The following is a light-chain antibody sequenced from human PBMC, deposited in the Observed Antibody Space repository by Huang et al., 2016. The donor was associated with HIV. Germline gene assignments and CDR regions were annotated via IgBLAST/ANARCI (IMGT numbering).Light chain of an antibody. CDR3: QQSFSVPRT. CDR1: QNITKS. CDR2: TVT. J-gene: IGKJ1*01. Sequence: DIQMTQSLPSLSASVGDRVTFTCRADQNITKSLNWYQQKPRKAPTPLIYTVTNLESGGPSRYSGSGSGSRFTLNIGNLQPEDFATYYCQQSFSVPRTFG. V-gene: IGKV1-39*01.